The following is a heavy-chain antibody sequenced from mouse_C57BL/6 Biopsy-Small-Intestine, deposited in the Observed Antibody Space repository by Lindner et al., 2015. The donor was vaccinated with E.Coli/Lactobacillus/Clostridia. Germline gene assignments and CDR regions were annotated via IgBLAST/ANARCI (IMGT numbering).Heavy chain of an antibody. Sequence: SVKVSCKSSGYTFTDYPIHWVRQAPGQGFEWMGWIKPDSGGTNFAQKFQGRVSMTRDTSISTAYMELSTLTSDDTAVYYCASNKDYTWGQGTLVTVSS. CDR1: GYTFTDYP. D-gene: IGHD2-13*01. V-gene: IGHV1-84*02. J-gene: IGHJ4*01. CDR2: IKPDSGGT. CDR3: ASNKDYT.